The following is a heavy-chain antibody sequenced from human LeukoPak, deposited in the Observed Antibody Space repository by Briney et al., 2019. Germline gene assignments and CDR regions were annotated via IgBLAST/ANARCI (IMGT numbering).Heavy chain of an antibody. V-gene: IGHV1-69*13. CDR1: GYTFTSYY. CDR2: IIPIFGTA. J-gene: IGHJ5*02. CDR3: ARDPFGAAAGTRWFDP. D-gene: IGHD6-13*01. Sequence: GASVKVSCKASGYTFTSYYMHWVRQAPGQGLEWMGGIIPIFGTANYAQKFQGRVTITADESTSTAYMELSSLRSEDTAVYYCARDPFGAAAGTRWFDPWGQGTLVTVSS.